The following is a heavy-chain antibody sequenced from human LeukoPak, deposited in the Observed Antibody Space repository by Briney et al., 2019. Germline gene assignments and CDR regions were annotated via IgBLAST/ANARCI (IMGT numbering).Heavy chain of an antibody. D-gene: IGHD2-15*01. CDR2: IIPIFGTA. J-gene: IGHJ4*02. CDR3: ASVVDGGLEVPYYFDY. Sequence: SVKVSCKASGGTFSSYAISWVRQAPGQGLEWMGGIIPIFGTANYAQKFQGRVTITTDESTSTAYMELSSLRSEDTAVYYCASVVDGGLEVPYYFDYWGQGTLVTVSS. CDR1: GGTFSSYA. V-gene: IGHV1-69*05.